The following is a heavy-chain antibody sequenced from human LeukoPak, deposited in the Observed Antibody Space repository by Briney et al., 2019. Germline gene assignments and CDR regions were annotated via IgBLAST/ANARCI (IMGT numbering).Heavy chain of an antibody. D-gene: IGHD3-10*01. CDR3: ANHGEWFGET. Sequence: GGSLRLSCAASGFTLSSYAMSWVRQAPGKGLEWVSVIYSGGSTYYADSVKGRFTISRDNSKNTLYLQMNSLRAEDTAVYYCANHGEWFGETWGQGTLVTVSS. CDR2: IYSGGST. V-gene: IGHV3-23*03. CDR1: GFTLSSYA. J-gene: IGHJ5*02.